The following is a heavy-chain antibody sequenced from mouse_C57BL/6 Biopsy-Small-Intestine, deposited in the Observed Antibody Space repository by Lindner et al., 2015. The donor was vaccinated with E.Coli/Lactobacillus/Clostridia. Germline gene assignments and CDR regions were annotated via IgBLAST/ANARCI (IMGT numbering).Heavy chain of an antibody. Sequence: SVKVSCKVSGYTLTELSTHWVRQAPGKGLEWMGGFDPEDGETIYAQKFQGRVTMTEDTSTDTAYMELSSLRSEDTAVYYCATVRPSYYGSGSYYRYAFDIWGQGTMVTVSS. CDR2: FDPEDGET. CDR3: ATVRPSYYGSGSYYRYAFDI. D-gene: IGHD1-1*02. CDR1: GYTLTELS. V-gene: IGHV1-18*01. J-gene: IGHJ3*01.